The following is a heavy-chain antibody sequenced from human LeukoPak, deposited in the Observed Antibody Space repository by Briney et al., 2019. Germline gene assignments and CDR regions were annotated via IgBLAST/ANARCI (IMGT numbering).Heavy chain of an antibody. J-gene: IGHJ4*02. Sequence: HPGGSPRLSCAASGFTFSSYAMSWVRQAPGKGLEWVSAISGSGGSTYYADSVEGRFTISRDNSKNTLYLQMNSLRAEDTAVYYCAKDRVAVAGLPVQWGQGTLVTVSS. CDR1: GFTFSSYA. CDR2: ISGSGGST. D-gene: IGHD6-19*01. V-gene: IGHV3-23*01. CDR3: AKDRVAVAGLPVQ.